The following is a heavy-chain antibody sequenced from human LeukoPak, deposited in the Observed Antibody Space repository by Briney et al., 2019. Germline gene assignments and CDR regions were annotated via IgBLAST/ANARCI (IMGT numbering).Heavy chain of an antibody. J-gene: IGHJ6*03. CDR1: GYTFTGYY. V-gene: IGHV1-18*04. Sequence: GASVKVSCKASGYTFTGYYMHWVRQAPGQGLEWMGWISAYNGNTNYAQKLQGRVTMTTDTSTSTAYMELRSLRSDDTAVYYCAREGTELWFGNYYYYYYMDVWGKGTTVTISS. CDR2: ISAYNGNT. CDR3: AREGTELWFGNYYYYYYMDV. D-gene: IGHD3-10*01.